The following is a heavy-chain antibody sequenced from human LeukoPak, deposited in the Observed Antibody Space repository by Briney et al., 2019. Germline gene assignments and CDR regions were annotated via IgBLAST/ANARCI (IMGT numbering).Heavy chain of an antibody. D-gene: IGHD3-10*01. CDR1: GFTFSSYA. CDR3: ASENYYGSGSYYVHHY. CDR2: ISGSGGST. V-gene: IGHV3-23*01. J-gene: IGHJ4*02. Sequence: GGSLRLSCAASGFTFSSYAMSWVRQAPGKGLEWVSAISGSGGSTYYADSVKGRFTISRDNSKNTLYLQMNSLRAEDTAVYYCASENYYGSGSYYVHHYWGQGTLVTVSS.